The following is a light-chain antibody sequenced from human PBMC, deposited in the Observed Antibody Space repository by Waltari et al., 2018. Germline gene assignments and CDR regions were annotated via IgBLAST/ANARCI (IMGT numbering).Light chain of an antibody. CDR1: EDVSIY. V-gene: IGKV3-11*01. J-gene: IGKJ5*01. Sequence: ETVLIQSPATLSLSPGERATLSCRASEDVSIYLAWYQQKPGQAPRLLIYDASNRATGIPDRFSGSGSGTEFTLTISRLEPEDFAVYYCQLYGRSLGLTFGQGTRLE. CDR2: DAS. CDR3: QLYGRSLGLT.